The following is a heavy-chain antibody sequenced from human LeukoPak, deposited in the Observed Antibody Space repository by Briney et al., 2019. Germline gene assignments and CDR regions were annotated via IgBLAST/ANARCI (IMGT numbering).Heavy chain of an antibody. V-gene: IGHV3-48*03. D-gene: IGHD3-16*01. J-gene: IGHJ4*02. CDR1: GFSFSNYE. CDR3: ARAVDVADY. CDR2: ITASSTTI. Sequence: GGSLRLSCAASGFSFSNYEMNWVRQAPGKGLEWISYITASSTTIYYADSVKGRFTISRDNAKNSLYLQMNGLRGEDTAVYYCARAVDVADYWGRGTLVTVSS.